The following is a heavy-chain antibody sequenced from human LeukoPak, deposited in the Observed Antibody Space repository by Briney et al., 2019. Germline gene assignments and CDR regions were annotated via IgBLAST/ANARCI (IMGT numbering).Heavy chain of an antibody. CDR3: ARDKWELLSWFDP. V-gene: IGHV3-7*01. CDR1: GFTFSSYW. CDR2: IKQDGSEK. D-gene: IGHD1-26*01. J-gene: IGHJ5*02. Sequence: AGGSQRLSCAASGFTFSSYWMSWVRQAPGKGLEWVANIKQDGSEKYYVDSVKGRFTISRDNAKNSLYLQMHSLRAEDTAVYYCARDKWELLSWFDPWGQGTLVTVSS.